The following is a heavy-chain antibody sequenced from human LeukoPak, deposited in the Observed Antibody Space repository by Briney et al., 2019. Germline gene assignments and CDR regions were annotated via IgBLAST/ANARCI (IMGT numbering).Heavy chain of an antibody. J-gene: IGHJ3*02. CDR1: GSSFSSYW. CDR2: IYPGNSDT. Sequence: GDSLKISCKASGSSFSSYWIAWLRQMPGKGLEWMGIIYPGNSDTRYSPSFQGQVTISVDKSISTAYLQWSSLKASETAMYYCVRQDGYYYDSSGYGDDVFDIWGQGTMVTVSS. V-gene: IGHV5-51*01. D-gene: IGHD3-22*01. CDR3: VRQDGYYYDSSGYGDDVFDI.